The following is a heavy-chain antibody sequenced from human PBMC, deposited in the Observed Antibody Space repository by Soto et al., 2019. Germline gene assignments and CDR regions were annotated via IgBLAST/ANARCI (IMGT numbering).Heavy chain of an antibody. CDR2: ISAYNGNT. D-gene: IGHD3-9*01. CDR3: AIDLYDNLTGYYVSFGMDV. J-gene: IGHJ6*02. Sequence: ASVKVSCKASGYTFTSYGISWVRQAPGQGLEWMGWISAYNGNTNYAQKLQGRVTMTTDTSTGTAYMELRSLRSDDTAVYYCAIDLYDNLTGYYVSFGMDVWGQGTTVTVSS. V-gene: IGHV1-18*01. CDR1: GYTFTSYG.